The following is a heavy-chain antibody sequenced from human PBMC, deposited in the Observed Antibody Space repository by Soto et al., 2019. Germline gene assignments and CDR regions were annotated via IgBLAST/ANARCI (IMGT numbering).Heavy chain of an antibody. V-gene: IGHV3-13*01. CDR3: ARGGGFGEQYSDAFDI. CDR1: GFTFSGHG. CDR2: IGTAGHA. J-gene: IGHJ3*02. Sequence: EVQLVETGGGLVQAGGSLRLSCAASGFTFSGHGMHWVRQAAGESLEWVSVIGTAGHAFYADSVKARFTITREDAKNSVYLQMNSLRDGDTAVYYCARGGGFGEQYSDAFDIWGQGTMVTVSS. D-gene: IGHD3-10*01.